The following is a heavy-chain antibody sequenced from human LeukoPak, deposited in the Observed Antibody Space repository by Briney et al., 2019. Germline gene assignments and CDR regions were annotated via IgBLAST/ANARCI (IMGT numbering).Heavy chain of an antibody. V-gene: IGHV4-31*11. J-gene: IGHJ4*02. CDR2: IYYSGRT. CDR3: ARDAYPVPFDY. CDR1: GGSISSNTYS. Sequence: SETLSLTCAVSGGSISSNTYSWHWIRQRPGKGLEWIGYIYYSGRTSYNPSLESRVTFSVDTSKNQFSLKLRSVTAADTAVYFCARDAYPVPFDYWGRGTLVTVSS.